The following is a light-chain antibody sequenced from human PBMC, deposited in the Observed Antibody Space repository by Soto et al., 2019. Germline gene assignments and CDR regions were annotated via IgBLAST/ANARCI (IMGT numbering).Light chain of an antibody. J-gene: IGKJ1*01. CDR1: QSISSY. CDR2: AAS. V-gene: IGKV1-39*01. CDR3: QQSYSTPWT. Sequence: DIQMNQSPSSLSASVGDRVTITCRASQSISSYLNWYQQKPGIAPKLLIYAASSLQSGVPSRFSGSGSGTDVTLTISSLQPEDFATYYCQQSYSTPWTFGQGTKVEIK.